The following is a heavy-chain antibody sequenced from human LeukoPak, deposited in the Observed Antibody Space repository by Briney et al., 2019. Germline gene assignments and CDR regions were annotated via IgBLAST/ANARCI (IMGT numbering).Heavy chain of an antibody. D-gene: IGHD3-10*01. CDR1: GDRVSSHSAA. V-gene: IGHV6-1*01. CDR3: ARAPGSGGGAFDS. Sequence: SQTLSLTCAISGDRVSSHSAAWNWIRPSPSRGLEWLGRTYYRYRWYNVYAVSVKSRITINPHTSKTHFSLHLNSVSPEDTAVYFCARAPGSGGGAFDSWGQGTMVTVSS. J-gene: IGHJ3*02. CDR2: TYYRYRWYN.